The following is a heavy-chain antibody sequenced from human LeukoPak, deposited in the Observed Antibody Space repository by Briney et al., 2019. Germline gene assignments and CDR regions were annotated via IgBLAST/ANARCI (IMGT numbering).Heavy chain of an antibody. CDR2: ISSGGTTI. J-gene: IGHJ4*02. D-gene: IGHD1-14*01. Sequence: GGSLRLSCAASGFTFSDYYMSRIRQAPGKGLEWVSYISSGGTTIYYADSVKGRFTISRDNAKNSLYLQMNSLRAEDTAVYYCASPGITTTEGDYWGQGILVTVSS. CDR3: ASPGITTTEGDY. CDR1: GFTFSDYY. V-gene: IGHV3-11*01.